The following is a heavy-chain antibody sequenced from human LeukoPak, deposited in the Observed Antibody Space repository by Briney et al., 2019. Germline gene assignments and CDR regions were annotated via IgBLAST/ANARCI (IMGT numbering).Heavy chain of an antibody. V-gene: IGHV3-23*01. J-gene: IGHJ4*02. CDR1: GFTFSSYA. D-gene: IGHD6-13*01. Sequence: GGSLRLSCAASGFTFSSYAMSWVRQAPGKGLEWVSAISGSGGSTYYADSVKGRFTISRDNSKNTLYLQMNCLRAKDTAVYYCAKTRKLSSSWYFDYWGQGTLVTVSS. CDR3: AKTRKLSSSWYFDY. CDR2: ISGSGGST.